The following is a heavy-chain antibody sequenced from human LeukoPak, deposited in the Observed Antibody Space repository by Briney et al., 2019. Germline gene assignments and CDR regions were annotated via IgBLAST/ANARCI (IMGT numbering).Heavy chain of an antibody. CDR2: IWYDGRDK. V-gene: IGHV3-30*02. CDR1: GFTFSGCG. CDR3: AKDPYSYGSYFDY. D-gene: IGHD5-18*01. Sequence: GGSLRLSCAASGFTFSGCGMHWVRQAPGKGLEWVASIWYDGRDKYYVDSVKGRFTISRDNSKNTLYLQMNSLRAEDTAMYYCAKDPYSYGSYFDYWGQGTLVTVSS. J-gene: IGHJ4*02.